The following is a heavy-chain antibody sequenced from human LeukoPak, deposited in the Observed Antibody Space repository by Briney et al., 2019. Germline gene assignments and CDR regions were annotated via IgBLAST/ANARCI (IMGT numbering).Heavy chain of an antibody. Sequence: GGSLRLSCAAPGFTFSSYGMHWVRQAPGKGLEWVAVIWYDGSNKYYADSVKGRFTISRDNSKNTLYLQMNSLRAEDTAVYYCARGSSGWFGVYGMDVWGQGTTVTVSS. D-gene: IGHD3-10*01. V-gene: IGHV3-33*01. CDR2: IWYDGSNK. CDR3: ARGSSGWFGVYGMDV. J-gene: IGHJ6*02. CDR1: GFTFSSYG.